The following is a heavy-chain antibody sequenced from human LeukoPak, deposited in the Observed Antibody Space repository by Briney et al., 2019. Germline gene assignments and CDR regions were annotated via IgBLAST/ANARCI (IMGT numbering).Heavy chain of an antibody. J-gene: IGHJ4*02. Sequence: ASVKVSCKASGYTFTSYYMHWVRQAPGQGLEWMGIINPSGGSTSYAQKFQGRVTMTRDMSTSTVYMELSSLRSEDTAVYYCARVLANWGTLDYWGQGTLVTASS. V-gene: IGHV1-46*01. CDR1: GYTFTSYY. CDR2: INPSGGST. CDR3: ARVLANWGTLDY. D-gene: IGHD7-27*01.